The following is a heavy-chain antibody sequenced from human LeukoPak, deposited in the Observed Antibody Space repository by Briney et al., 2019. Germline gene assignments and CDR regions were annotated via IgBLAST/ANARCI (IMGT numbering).Heavy chain of an antibody. J-gene: IGHJ6*02. CDR3: ARDRPLKLGYYYGMDV. D-gene: IGHD7-27*01. CDR1: GGSISSGGYY. CDR2: IYYSGST. Sequence: SQTLSLTCTVSGGSISSGGYYWSWIRQHPGKGLEWIGYIYYSGSTYYNPSLKSRVTISVDTSKNQFSLKLSSVTAADTAVYYCARDRPLKLGYYYGMDVWGQGTTVTVSS. V-gene: IGHV4-31*03.